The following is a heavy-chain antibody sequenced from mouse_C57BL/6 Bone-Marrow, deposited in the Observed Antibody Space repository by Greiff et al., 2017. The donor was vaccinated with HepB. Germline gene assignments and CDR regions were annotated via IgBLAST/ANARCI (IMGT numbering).Heavy chain of an antibody. D-gene: IGHD1-1*01. CDR1: GYTFTDYN. CDR3: ARYIYYYGSSYHAMDY. Sequence: EVHLVESGPELVKPGASVKMSCKASGYTFTDYNMHWVKQSHGKSLEWIGYINPNNGGTSYNQKFKGKATLTVNKSSSTAYMELRSLTSEDSAVYYCARYIYYYGSSYHAMDYWGQGTSVTVSS. CDR2: INPNNGGT. V-gene: IGHV1-22*01. J-gene: IGHJ4*01.